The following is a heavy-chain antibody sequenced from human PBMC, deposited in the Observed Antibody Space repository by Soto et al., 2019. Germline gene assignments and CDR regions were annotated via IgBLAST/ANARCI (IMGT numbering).Heavy chain of an antibody. CDR3: VRDPRTYDNSGN. CDR1: GGSISSSFW. J-gene: IGHJ4*02. CDR2: VYHVGIT. D-gene: IGHD3-22*01. Sequence: QVQLQESGPRLVRPSETLSLTCAVSGGSISSSFWWTWVRQPPGTGLEWIGEVYHVGITHYNPSFKSRVTISVDKSTNQFSLKLNSVTAADTAVYYCVRDPRTYDNSGNWGQGILVTVS. V-gene: IGHV4-4*02.